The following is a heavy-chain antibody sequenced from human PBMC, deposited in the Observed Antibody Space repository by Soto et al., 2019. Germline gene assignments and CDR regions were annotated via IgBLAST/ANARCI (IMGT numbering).Heavy chain of an antibody. D-gene: IGHD3-3*01. CDR3: AKDLMYYDFWSGSHPYYYYGMDV. Sequence: GGSLILSCAASGFTFGSYGMHWVRQAPGKGLEWVAVISYDGSNKYYADSVKGRFTISRDNSKNTLYLQMNSLRAEDTAVYYCAKDLMYYDFWSGSHPYYYYGMDVWGQGTTVTVSS. CDR1: GFTFGSYG. V-gene: IGHV3-30*18. J-gene: IGHJ6*02. CDR2: ISYDGSNK.